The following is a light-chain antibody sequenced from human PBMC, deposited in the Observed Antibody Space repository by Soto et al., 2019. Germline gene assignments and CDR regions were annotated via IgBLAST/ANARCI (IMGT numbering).Light chain of an antibody. CDR2: GAS. J-gene: IGKJ1*01. V-gene: IGKV3-20*01. CDR1: QSVSSSF. Sequence: EIVLTQSPGTLSLSPGERATLSCRASQSVSSSFLAWYQQKPGQAPRLIIYGASTRATGIPDRFSGSGSGTDFPLTISRLEPEDFAVYYCQQYASAPWTFGQGTKVEIQ. CDR3: QQYASAPWT.